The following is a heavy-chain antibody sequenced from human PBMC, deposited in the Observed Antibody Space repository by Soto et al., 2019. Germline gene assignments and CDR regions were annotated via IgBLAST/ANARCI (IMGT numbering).Heavy chain of an antibody. CDR2: LGFDGGGR. CDR1: GFTFSSYG. CDR3: AREPVGPDYAMDV. D-gene: IGHD1-26*01. V-gene: IGHV3-33*01. J-gene: IGHJ6*02. Sequence: PGGSLRLSFAASGFTFSSYGMHWVRQAPGKGLEWVAVLGFDGGGRYYADSVKGRFTISRDNSKNTLDLQMDSLRLEDTAVYYCAREPVGPDYAMDVWGQGTTVTVSS.